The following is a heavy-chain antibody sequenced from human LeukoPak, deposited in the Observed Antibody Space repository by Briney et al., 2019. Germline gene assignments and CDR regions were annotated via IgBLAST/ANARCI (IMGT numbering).Heavy chain of an antibody. V-gene: IGHV4-61*01. J-gene: IGHJ4*02. CDR3: ASSEGQWLTDAEWSFDY. CDR2: IYYSGST. Sequence: SETLSLTCTVSGGSVSSGSYYWSWIRQPPGKGLEWIGYIYYSGSTNYNPSLKSRVTISVDTSKNQFSLKLSSVTAADTAVYYRASSEGQWLTDAEWSFDYWGQGTLVTVSS. D-gene: IGHD6-19*01. CDR1: GGSVSSGSYY.